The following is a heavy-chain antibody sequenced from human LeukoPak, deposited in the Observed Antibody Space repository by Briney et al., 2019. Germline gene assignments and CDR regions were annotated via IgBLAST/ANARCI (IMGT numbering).Heavy chain of an antibody. Sequence: GASVKVSCKASGYTFTGYYMHWVRQAPGQGLEWMGWINPNSGGTNYARKFQGRVTMTRDTSISTAYMELSRLRSDDTAVYYCARANTRYCSGGSCYSGDWFDPWGQGTLVTVSS. J-gene: IGHJ5*02. CDR1: GYTFTGYY. CDR2: INPNSGGT. CDR3: ARANTRYCSGGSCYSGDWFDP. D-gene: IGHD2-15*01. V-gene: IGHV1-2*02.